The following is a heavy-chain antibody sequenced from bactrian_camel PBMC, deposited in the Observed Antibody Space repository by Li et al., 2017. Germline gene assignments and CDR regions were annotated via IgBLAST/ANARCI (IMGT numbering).Heavy chain of an antibody. Sequence: VQLVESGGGLVQPGGSLRLSCAASGFTFSSYDMSWVRQAPGKEREGVAMIHTGIGRTLYADSVKGRFTISRGIDLKTLFLLMTNLKPDDTAMYYCARLRRGIPAESALGTPNAVDIWGQGTQVTVSS. CDR3: ARLRRGIPAESALGTPNAVDI. CDR2: IHTGIGRT. D-gene: IGHD1*01. V-gene: IGHV3S31*01. J-gene: IGHJ4*01. CDR1: GFTFSSYD.